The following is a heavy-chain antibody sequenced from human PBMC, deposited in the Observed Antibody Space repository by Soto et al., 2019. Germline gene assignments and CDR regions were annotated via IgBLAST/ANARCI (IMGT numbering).Heavy chain of an antibody. D-gene: IGHD2-21*02. CDR2: FSVYNGNT. CDR3: ARAPKGKGTVVTRYAFDL. Sequence: QVQLVQSGAEVKKPGASVKVSCKASGYAFTSYGISWVRQAPGQGLEWMGWFSVYNGNTNYAQKLQGRVTMTTETSTRTAYMELRSLRSDDPAVYYCARAPKGKGTVVTRYAFDLWVQGTMVTVSS. V-gene: IGHV1-18*04. CDR1: GYAFTSYG. J-gene: IGHJ3*01.